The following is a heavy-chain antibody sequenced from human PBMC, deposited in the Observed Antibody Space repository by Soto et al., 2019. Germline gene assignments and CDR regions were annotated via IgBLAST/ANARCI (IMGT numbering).Heavy chain of an antibody. Sequence: SETLSLTCPVSGGSISSGGYYWSWIRQHPGKGLEWIGYIYYSGSTYYNPSLKSRVTISVDTSKNQFSLKLSSVTAADTAVYYRASGITFGGEAFDIWGQGTMVTVSS. J-gene: IGHJ3*02. CDR1: GGSISSGGYY. CDR2: IYYSGST. V-gene: IGHV4-31*03. CDR3: ASGITFGGEAFDI. D-gene: IGHD3-16*01.